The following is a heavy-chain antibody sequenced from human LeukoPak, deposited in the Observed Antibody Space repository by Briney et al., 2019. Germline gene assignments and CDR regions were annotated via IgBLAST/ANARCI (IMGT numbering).Heavy chain of an antibody. CDR2: INHSGST. CDR1: GGSFSGYY. V-gene: IGHV4-34*01. CDR3: ARGRGYSGYLKF. D-gene: IGHD5-12*01. Sequence: SETLSLTCAVYGGSFSGYYWSWIRQPPRKGLEWIGEINHSGSTNYNPSLKSRVTISVDTSKNQFSLKLSSVTAADTAVYYCARGRGYSGYLKFWGQGTLVTVSS. J-gene: IGHJ4*02.